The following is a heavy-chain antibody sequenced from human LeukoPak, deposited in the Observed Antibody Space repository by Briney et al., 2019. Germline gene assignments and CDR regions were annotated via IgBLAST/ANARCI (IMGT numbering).Heavy chain of an antibody. Sequence: PSETLSLTCTVSGGSISSYYWSWIRQPAGKGLEWIGRIYTSGSTNYNPSLKSRVTISVHTSKNQFSLKVSSVTAADTAVYYCARDSGVTGNFDIWGQGTMVTVSS. CDR3: ARDSGVTGNFDI. CDR1: GGSISSYY. V-gene: IGHV4-4*07. J-gene: IGHJ3*02. D-gene: IGHD3-10*01. CDR2: IYTSGST.